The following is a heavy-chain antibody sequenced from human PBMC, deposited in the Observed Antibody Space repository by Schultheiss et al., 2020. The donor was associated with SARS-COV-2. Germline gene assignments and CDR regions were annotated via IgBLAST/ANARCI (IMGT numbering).Heavy chain of an antibody. J-gene: IGHJ6*02. CDR3: AREVWRGIVVVPAGGMDV. V-gene: IGHV4-59*01. D-gene: IGHD2-2*01. CDR1: GGSISSYY. CDR2: IYYSGST. Sequence: SETLSLTCTVSGGSISSYYWSWIRQPPGKGLEWIGYIYYSGSTNYNPSLKSRVTISVDTSKNQFSLKLSSVTAADTAVYYCAREVWRGIVVVPAGGMDVWGQGTTVTVSS.